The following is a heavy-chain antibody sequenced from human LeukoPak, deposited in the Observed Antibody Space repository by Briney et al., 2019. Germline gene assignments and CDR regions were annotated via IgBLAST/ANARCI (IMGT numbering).Heavy chain of an antibody. CDR2: IRYDGSNK. CDR1: GFTFSSYG. CDR3: AKDRGYSYGYVLGY. D-gene: IGHD5-18*01. Sequence: GGSLRLSCAASGFTFSSYGMHWVRQAPGKGLEWVAFIRYDGSNKYCADSVKGRFTISRDNSKNTLYLQMNSLRAEDTAVYYCAKDRGYSYGYVLGYWGQGTLVTVSS. V-gene: IGHV3-30*02. J-gene: IGHJ4*02.